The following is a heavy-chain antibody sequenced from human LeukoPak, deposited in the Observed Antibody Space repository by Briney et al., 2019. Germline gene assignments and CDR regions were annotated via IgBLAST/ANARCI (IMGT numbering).Heavy chain of an antibody. CDR2: IYYSGST. CDR1: GGSISSYY. V-gene: IGHV4-59*01. J-gene: IGHJ4*02. CDR3: ARVYEEGPQYYFDY. Sequence: PSETLSPTCTVSGGSISSYYWSWIRQPPGKGLEWIGYIYYSGSTNYIPSLKSRVTISVDTSKNQFSLKLSSVTAADTAVYYCARVYEEGPQYYFDYWGQGTLVTVSS. D-gene: IGHD2-8*01.